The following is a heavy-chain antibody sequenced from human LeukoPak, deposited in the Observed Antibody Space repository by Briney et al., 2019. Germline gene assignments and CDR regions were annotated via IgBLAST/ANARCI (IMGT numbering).Heavy chain of an antibody. CDR2: IYYSGST. D-gene: IGHD5-24*01. CDR3: ARGHFGMAATKHDAFDI. Sequence: SETLSLTCTVSGGSISSYYWSWIRQSPGKGLEWIGYIYYSGSTNYNPSLKSRVTISVDASKNQFSLKLSSVTAADTAVYYCARGHFGMAATKHDAFDIWGQGTMVTVSS. J-gene: IGHJ3*02. CDR1: GGSISSYY. V-gene: IGHV4-59*01.